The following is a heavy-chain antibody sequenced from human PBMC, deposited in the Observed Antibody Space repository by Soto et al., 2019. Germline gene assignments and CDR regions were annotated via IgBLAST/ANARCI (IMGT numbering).Heavy chain of an antibody. V-gene: IGHV4-4*07. CDR1: GASITGSFF. D-gene: IGHD2-8*02. Sequence: LSLTCTVSGASITGSFFWSWIRQPAGKGLEWIGRFSLSGTTNYNPSLRSRVTMSADVSKNQFSLRLTSVTAADTALYYCARGMTPPGAPAWYYFDSWGQGTLVTVSS. CDR3: ARGMTPPGAPAWYYFDS. J-gene: IGHJ4*02. CDR2: FSLSGTT.